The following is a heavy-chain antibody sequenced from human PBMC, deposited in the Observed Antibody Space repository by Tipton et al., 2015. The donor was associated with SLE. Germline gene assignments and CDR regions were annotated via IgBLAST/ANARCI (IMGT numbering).Heavy chain of an antibody. Sequence: TLSLTCVVSGGSISSGAYSWSWIRQPPGKGLEWIGSIYHSGSPYYNPSLKSRVTISMDKSMNHFSLKLSSVTAADTAVYYCARARASTVFDLWGQGTLVTVSS. CDR2: IYHSGSP. D-gene: IGHD4-17*01. J-gene: IGHJ4*02. V-gene: IGHV4-30-2*01. CDR1: GGSISSGAYS. CDR3: ARARASTVFDL.